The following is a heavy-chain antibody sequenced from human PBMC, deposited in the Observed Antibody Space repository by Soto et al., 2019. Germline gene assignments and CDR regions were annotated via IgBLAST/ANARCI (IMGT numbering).Heavy chain of an antibody. D-gene: IGHD2-2*01. J-gene: IGHJ4*02. Sequence: GGSLRLSCAASGFTFSSYAMSWVRQAPGKGLEWVSAISGSGGSTYYADSGKGRFTISRDNSKNTLYLQMNSLRAEDTAVYYCAKVRDVVVPAAYYFDYWGRGTLVTVSS. V-gene: IGHV3-23*01. CDR2: ISGSGGST. CDR1: GFTFSSYA. CDR3: AKVRDVVVPAAYYFDY.